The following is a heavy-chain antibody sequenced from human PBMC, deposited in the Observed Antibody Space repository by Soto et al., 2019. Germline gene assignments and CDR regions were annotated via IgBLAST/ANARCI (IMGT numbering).Heavy chain of an antibody. J-gene: IGHJ4*02. Sequence: QVQLVQSGTEVKKPGASVRVSCKASGYTFTTFGISWVRQAPGQGLEWMGWISAQNGNTKFPQKFQGRVTLTTDPSTTTAYMDLRSLRSDDTAVYFCARQFYARSYLGYWGQGTQVTVYS. CDR3: ARQFYARSYLGY. CDR1: GYTFTTFG. CDR2: ISAQNGNT. D-gene: IGHD3-16*02. V-gene: IGHV1-18*01.